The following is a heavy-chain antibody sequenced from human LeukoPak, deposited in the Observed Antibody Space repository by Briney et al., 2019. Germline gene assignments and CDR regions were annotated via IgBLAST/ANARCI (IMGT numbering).Heavy chain of an antibody. D-gene: IGHD6-19*01. J-gene: IGHJ4*02. CDR3: ARDQGQWLVEYYFDY. CDR1: GFTFSSYA. V-gene: IGHV3-30-3*01. Sequence: GGSLRLSCAASGFTFSSYAMHWVRQAPGKGLEWVAVISYDGSNKYYADSVKGRFTISRDNSKNTLYLQMNSLRAEDTAVYYCARDQGQWLVEYYFDYWGQGTLVTVSS. CDR2: ISYDGSNK.